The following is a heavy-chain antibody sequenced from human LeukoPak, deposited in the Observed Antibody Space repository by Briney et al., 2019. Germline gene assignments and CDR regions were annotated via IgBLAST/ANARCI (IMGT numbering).Heavy chain of an antibody. CDR3: ARGGYYDRSGNSYKFGFDM. D-gene: IGHD3-22*01. V-gene: IGHV4-59*11. CDR1: DGSISSHY. J-gene: IGHJ3*02. Sequence: PSETLSLTCTVSDGSISSHYWSWIRQPPGKGLECSGYIYYSRSTSYNSSLKSRVTISVDTSKTQFSLKLSSVTAADTAVYYCARGGYYDRSGNSYKFGFDMWGEGKMVTVFS. CDR2: IYYSRST.